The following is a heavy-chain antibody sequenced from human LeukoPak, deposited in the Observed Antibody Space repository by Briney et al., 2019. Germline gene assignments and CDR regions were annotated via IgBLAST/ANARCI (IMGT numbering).Heavy chain of an antibody. D-gene: IGHD1-1*01. CDR2: INGDGSDI. CDR3: TGGFGHNWSPFEN. Sequence: PGGSLRLSCAVSGLTFRNYWMHWVRRAPGKGLVWVSRINGDGSDISYADSVKGRFTISRDNAKNTLSLQMNSLTDDDTALYYCTGGFGHNWSPFENWGQGTLVTVSS. CDR1: GLTFRNYW. V-gene: IGHV3-74*01. J-gene: IGHJ4*02.